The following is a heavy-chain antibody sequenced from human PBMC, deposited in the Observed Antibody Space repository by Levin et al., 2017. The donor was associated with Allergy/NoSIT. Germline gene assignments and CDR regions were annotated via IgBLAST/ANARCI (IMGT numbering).Heavy chain of an antibody. CDR3: AKGRSGSYYLDAFDI. V-gene: IGHV3-23*01. CDR2: ISGSGGST. J-gene: IGHJ3*02. D-gene: IGHD1-26*01. Sequence: PGESLKISCAASGFTFSSYAMSWVRQAPGKGLEWVSAISGSGGSTYYADSVKGRFTISRDNSKNTLYLQMNSLRAEDTAVYYCAKGRSGSYYLDAFDIWGQGTMVTVSS. CDR1: GFTFSSYA.